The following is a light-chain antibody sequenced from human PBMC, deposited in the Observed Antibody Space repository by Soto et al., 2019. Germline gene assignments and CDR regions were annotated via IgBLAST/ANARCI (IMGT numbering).Light chain of an antibody. J-gene: IGLJ3*02. V-gene: IGLV2-14*01. CDR3: SSYTTTSTLV. Sequence: QSALTQPASVSGSPGQSITISCTGTSSDIGGYKYVSWYQQHPGKAPKLIISEVRNRPSGISYRFTGSKSGNTASLTISGLQAEDEADYYCSSYTTTSTLVFGGGTKVTVL. CDR2: EVR. CDR1: SSDIGGYKY.